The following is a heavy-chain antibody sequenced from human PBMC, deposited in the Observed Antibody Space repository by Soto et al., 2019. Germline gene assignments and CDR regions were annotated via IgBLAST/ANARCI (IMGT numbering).Heavy chain of an antibody. V-gene: IGHV4-39*07. Sequence: SETLSLTCTVSGGSIDRSNYYWDWIRQPPGKLLEWIGTTYYNGNAYYNPSLRGRVTISFDTSKNQFSLNLSSVTAADTAVYYCARLQYSSSWYLYYFDNWGQGTLVTVSS. D-gene: IGHD6-13*01. CDR1: GGSIDRSNYY. CDR3: ARLQYSSSWYLYYFDN. CDR2: TYYNGNA. J-gene: IGHJ4*02.